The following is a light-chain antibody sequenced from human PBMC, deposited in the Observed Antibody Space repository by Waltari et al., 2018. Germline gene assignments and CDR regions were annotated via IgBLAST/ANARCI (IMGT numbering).Light chain of an antibody. CDR1: QSLLQSNGYNY. CDR2: LGS. CDR3: MQALQTPYT. V-gene: IGKV2-28*01. Sequence: DIVMTQSPVSLPVTPGAPASISCRSSQSLLQSNGYNYLGWYLQKPGQSPQLLIYLGSNRASGVPDRFSGSGSGTDFTLKISRVEAEDVGVYYCMQALQTPYTFGQGTKLEIK. J-gene: IGKJ2*01.